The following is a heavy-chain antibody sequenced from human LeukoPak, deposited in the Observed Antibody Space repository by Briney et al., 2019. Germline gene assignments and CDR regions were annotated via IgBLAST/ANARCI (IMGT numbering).Heavy chain of an antibody. Sequence: ASVKVSCKASGNTFTIYYMHWVRQAPGQGLEWMGIINPSGDSTSYAQKFQGRVTMTRDMSTSTVYMELSSLRSEDTAVYYCARYGSGSYSAYYYYYYMDVWGKGTTVTVSS. J-gene: IGHJ6*03. V-gene: IGHV1-46*01. CDR2: INPSGDST. CDR1: GNTFTIYY. D-gene: IGHD3-10*01. CDR3: ARYGSGSYSAYYYYYYMDV.